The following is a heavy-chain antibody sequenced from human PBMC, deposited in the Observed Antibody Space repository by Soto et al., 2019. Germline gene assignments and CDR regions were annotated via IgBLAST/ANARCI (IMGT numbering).Heavy chain of an antibody. V-gene: IGHV4-31*11. Sequence: QVQLQESGPGLLKPSQTLSLTCAVSGGSISSGDYYWSWIRQHPGKGLEWIGYIYYSGSTYYNPSLKSRVTISVDTSKNQFSLKLSSVTAADTAVYYCARHAMTTGFDYWGQGTLVTVSS. J-gene: IGHJ4*02. CDR3: ARHAMTTGFDY. CDR1: GGSISSGDYY. D-gene: IGHD4-17*01. CDR2: IYYSGST.